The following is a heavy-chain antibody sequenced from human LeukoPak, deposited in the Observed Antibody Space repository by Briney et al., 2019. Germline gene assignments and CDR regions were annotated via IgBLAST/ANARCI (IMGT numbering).Heavy chain of an antibody. CDR1: GFTFSDYY. Sequence: PGGSLRLSCAASGFTFSDYYMCWICQAPGKGVEWVSYISSSSSYTNYADSVKGRFTISRDNAKNSLYLQMNSLRAEDTAAYYCARAGYCSGGSCQKTPVAGWFDPWGQGTLVTVSS. D-gene: IGHD2-15*01. J-gene: IGHJ5*02. CDR3: ARAGYCSGGSCQKTPVAGWFDP. CDR2: ISSSSSYT. V-gene: IGHV3-11*06.